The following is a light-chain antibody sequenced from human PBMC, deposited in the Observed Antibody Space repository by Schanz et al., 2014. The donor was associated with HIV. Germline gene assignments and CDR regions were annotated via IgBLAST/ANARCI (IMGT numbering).Light chain of an antibody. V-gene: IGLV2-14*01. J-gene: IGLJ1*01. CDR3: GSYTFASTPYV. CDR2: DVS. Sequence: QSVLTQPASVSGSPGQSITISCTGTSSDVGGYNYVSWYQQHPGKAPKLTIYDVSNRPSGVSNRFSGSKSGNTASLTISGLQAEDEADYYCGSYTFASTPYVFGSGTKLTVL. CDR1: SSDVGGYNY.